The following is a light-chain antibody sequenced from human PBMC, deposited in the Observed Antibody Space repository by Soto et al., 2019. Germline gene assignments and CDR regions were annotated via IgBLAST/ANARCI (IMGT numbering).Light chain of an antibody. V-gene: IGKV1-9*01. CDR1: QGINSC. CDR2: AAS. CDR3: HQLKSSPLT. Sequence: DIQLTQSPSFLSASVGDRVTITCRASQGINSCVAWYQQKSGKAPKLLIYAASTLQSGVPSRFSGSGSGTEFTLTISSLQPEDFAIYHCHQLKSSPLTFGGGTKVEI. J-gene: IGKJ4*01.